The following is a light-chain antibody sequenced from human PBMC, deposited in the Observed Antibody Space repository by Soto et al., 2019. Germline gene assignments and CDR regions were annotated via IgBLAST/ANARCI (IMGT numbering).Light chain of an antibody. V-gene: IGLV1-51*01. Sequence: QSVLTQPPSVSAAPGQKVTISCSGSSSNIGNNYVAWYQQLPGTAPKLLIYDNNKRPSGIPDRFSGSRSGTSATLGITGPQTGEEADYYGGTWDNSLSAGVFGGGTQLT. CDR2: DNN. CDR3: GTWDNSLSAGV. CDR1: SSNIGNNY. J-gene: IGLJ2*01.